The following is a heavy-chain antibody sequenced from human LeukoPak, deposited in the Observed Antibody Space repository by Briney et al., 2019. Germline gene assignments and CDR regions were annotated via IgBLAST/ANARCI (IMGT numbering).Heavy chain of an antibody. V-gene: IGHV1-58*02. D-gene: IGHD2-21*02. CDR2: IVVGSGNT. J-gene: IGHJ3*02. Sequence: SVKVSCKASGFTFTSSAMQWVRQARGQRLEWIGWIVVGSGNTNYAQKFQERVTITRDMSTSTAYMELSSLRSEDTAVYYCAANLAYCGGDCFFDDAFDIWGQGTMVTVSS. CDR1: GFTFTSSA. CDR3: AANLAYCGGDCFFDDAFDI.